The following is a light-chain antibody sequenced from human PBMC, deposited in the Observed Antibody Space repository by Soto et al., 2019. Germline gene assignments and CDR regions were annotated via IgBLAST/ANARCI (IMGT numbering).Light chain of an antibody. CDR2: EVS. J-gene: IGLJ2*01. V-gene: IGLV2-8*01. Sequence: QSVLTQPPSASGSPGQSVTISCTGTSSDVGGYDFVSWYQQHPGKVPKLMIYEVSNRPSGVPYRFSGSKSGNTASLTVSGLQAEEEADYYCSSYAGSNNVVVFGGGTQLTVL. CDR1: SSDVGGYDF. CDR3: SSYAGSNNVVV.